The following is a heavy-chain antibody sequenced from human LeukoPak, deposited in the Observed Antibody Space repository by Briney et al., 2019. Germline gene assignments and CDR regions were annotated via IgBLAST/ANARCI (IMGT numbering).Heavy chain of an antibody. Sequence: GGSLRLSCAASGFTFSSYGMHWVRQATGKGLEWVSTIGTAGDTYYPGPVKGRFTISRENAKNSLYLQMNILKAGDTAVYYCARGGPGYYLDYWGQGTLVTVSP. J-gene: IGHJ4*02. CDR2: IGTAGDT. CDR3: ARGGPGYYLDY. V-gene: IGHV3-13*01. CDR1: GFTFSSYG.